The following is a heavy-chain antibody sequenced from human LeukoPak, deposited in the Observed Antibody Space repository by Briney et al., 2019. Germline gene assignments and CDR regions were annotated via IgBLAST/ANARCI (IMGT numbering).Heavy chain of an antibody. Sequence: ASVNVSCKASGYTFTGYYMHGVRQAPVQGLEWMGWINPNSGGTNYAQKFQGRVTMTRDTSISTAYMELSRLRSDDTAVYYCARDEGDGYNYVEYWGQGPLVSVSS. CDR1: GYTFTGYY. V-gene: IGHV1-2*02. CDR2: INPNSGGT. CDR3: ARDEGDGYNYVEY. D-gene: IGHD5-24*01. J-gene: IGHJ4*02.